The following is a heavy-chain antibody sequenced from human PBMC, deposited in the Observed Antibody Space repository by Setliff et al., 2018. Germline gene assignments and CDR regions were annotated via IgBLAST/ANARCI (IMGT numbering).Heavy chain of an antibody. Sequence: ASVKVSCKASGYTFTGYYMHWVRQAPGQGLEWMGWINPNSGDTKYAQNFQGRVTMTSDTSTSTVYMEVNSVTSDDTAIYYCARGGMAAAGRKGVFEYWGQGTVVTVSS. CDR3: ARGGMAAAGRKGVFEY. J-gene: IGHJ4*02. CDR2: INPNSGDT. D-gene: IGHD6-13*01. CDR1: GYTFTGYY. V-gene: IGHV1-2*02.